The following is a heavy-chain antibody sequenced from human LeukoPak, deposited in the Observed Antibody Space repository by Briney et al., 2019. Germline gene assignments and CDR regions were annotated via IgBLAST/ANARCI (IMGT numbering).Heavy chain of an antibody. V-gene: IGHV3-30*02. CDR3: AKSANDILTGYRLFDY. CDR1: GFTFTNYG. D-gene: IGHD3-9*01. J-gene: IGHJ4*02. Sequence: GGSLRLSCAASGFTFTNYGMHWVRQAPGKGLEWVAYIASDGNYRDYVDSVRGRFTVSRDNSKNTLYLQMDSLRAEDTAVYYCAKSANDILTGYRLFDYWGQGTLVTVSS. CDR2: IASDGNYR.